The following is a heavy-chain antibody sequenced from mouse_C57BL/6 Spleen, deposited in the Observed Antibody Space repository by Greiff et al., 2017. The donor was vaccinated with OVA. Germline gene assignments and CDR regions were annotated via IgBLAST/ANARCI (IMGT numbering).Heavy chain of an antibody. Sequence: QVQLQQSGPELVKPGASVKISCKASGYAFSSSWMNWVKQRPGKGLEWIGRIYPGDGDTNYNGKFKGKATLTADKSSSTAYMELRSLTSEDSAVYFCAREGDDGYRMDYWGQGTSVTVSS. CDR1: GYAFSSSW. V-gene: IGHV1-82*01. J-gene: IGHJ4*01. CDR3: AREGDDGYRMDY. D-gene: IGHD2-3*01. CDR2: IYPGDGDT.